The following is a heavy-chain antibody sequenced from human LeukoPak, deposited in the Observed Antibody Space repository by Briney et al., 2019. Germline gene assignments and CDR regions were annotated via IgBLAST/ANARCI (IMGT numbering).Heavy chain of an antibody. CDR1: GGSIRSSSYY. CDR2: IYYSGST. V-gene: IGHV4-39*01. J-gene: IGHJ4*02. Sequence: SETLSLTCTVSGGSIRSSSYYWGWIRQPPGKGLEWIASIYYSGSTYYNPSLKSRVTISVDTSKNQFSPRLSSVTAADTAVYYCASNWGGDEYYFDYWGQGSLVTVSS. CDR3: ASNWGGDEYYFDY. D-gene: IGHD7-27*01.